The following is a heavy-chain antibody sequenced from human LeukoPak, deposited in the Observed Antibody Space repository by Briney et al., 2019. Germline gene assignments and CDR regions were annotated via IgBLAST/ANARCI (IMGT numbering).Heavy chain of an antibody. Sequence: ASVKVSCKASGYTFTNYGISWVRQAPGQGLEWMGWISAYNGNTNYAQKVQGRVTVTTDTSTSTAYMDLRSLRSDDTAVYYCARSPPYDSSGYYYGEDYWGQGTLVTVSS. D-gene: IGHD3-22*01. V-gene: IGHV1-18*01. CDR3: ARSPPYDSSGYYYGEDY. J-gene: IGHJ4*02. CDR1: GYTFTNYG. CDR2: ISAYNGNT.